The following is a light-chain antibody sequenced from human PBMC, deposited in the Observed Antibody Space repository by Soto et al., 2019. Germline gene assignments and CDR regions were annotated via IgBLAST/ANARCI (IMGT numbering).Light chain of an antibody. CDR3: QSYDSSLGRSGV. Sequence: QSVLTQPPSVSGAPGERVTISCTGSSSDIGAGYRVRWYQQVPGTAPKLLIYGNTNRPSGVPDRFSASKSGTSASLAITGLQAEDEADYYCQSYDSSLGRSGVFGTGTKLTVL. V-gene: IGLV1-40*01. CDR1: SSDIGAGYR. J-gene: IGLJ1*01. CDR2: GNT.